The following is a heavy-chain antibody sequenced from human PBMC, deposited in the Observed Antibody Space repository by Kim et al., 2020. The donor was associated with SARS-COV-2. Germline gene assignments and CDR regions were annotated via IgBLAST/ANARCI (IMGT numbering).Heavy chain of an antibody. CDR1: GFTFSSYS. J-gene: IGHJ4*02. Sequence: GGSLRLSCAASGFTFSSYSMNWVRQAPGKGLEWVSSISSSSSYIYYADSVKGRFTISRDNAKNSLYLQMNSLRAEDTAVYYCARDHWYYYDSSGYYSWGQGTLVTVSS. D-gene: IGHD3-22*01. CDR3: ARDHWYYYDSSGYYS. CDR2: ISSSSSYI. V-gene: IGHV3-21*01.